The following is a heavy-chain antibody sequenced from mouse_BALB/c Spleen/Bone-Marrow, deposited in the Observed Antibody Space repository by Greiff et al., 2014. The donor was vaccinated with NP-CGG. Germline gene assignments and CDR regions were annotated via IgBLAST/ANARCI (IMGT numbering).Heavy chain of an antibody. J-gene: IGHJ2*01. D-gene: IGHD2-4*01. CDR2: INPTIGYI. CDR1: GYTFTSYT. Sequence: QVQLQQSGAELARPGASVKMSCKASGYTFTSYTMHWVKQRPGQGLEWIGYINPTIGYINYNQKFKDKATLTADKSSSTAYMQLSSLTSEDSAVYYCSTTLITTADYWGQGTTLSVSS. CDR3: STTLITTADY. V-gene: IGHV1-4*01.